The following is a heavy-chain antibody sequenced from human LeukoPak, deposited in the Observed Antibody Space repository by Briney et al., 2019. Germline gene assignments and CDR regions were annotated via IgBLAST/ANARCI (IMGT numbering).Heavy chain of an antibody. V-gene: IGHV4-39*01. CDR2: IYYSGST. CDR1: GGSISSSGYY. D-gene: IGHD5-24*01. CDR3: ARRVEMATIEPDNWFDP. Sequence: SETLSLTCTVSGGSISSSGYYWGWIRQPPGKGLEWIGSIYYSGSTYYNPSLKSRVTISVDTSKNQFSLKLSSVTAADTAVYYCARRVEMATIEPDNWFDPWGQGTLVTVSS. J-gene: IGHJ5*02.